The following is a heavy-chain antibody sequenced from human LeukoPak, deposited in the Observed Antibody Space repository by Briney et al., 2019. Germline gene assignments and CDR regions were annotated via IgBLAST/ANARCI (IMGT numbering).Heavy chain of an antibody. CDR3: AKDLGGEFGCSGGSCYGIYFDY. D-gene: IGHD2-15*01. J-gene: IGHJ4*02. V-gene: IGHV3-23*01. CDR2: ISDSGAST. CDR1: GFTFSSYA. Sequence: GGSLRLSCTASGFTFSSYAMSWVRQAPGKGLEWVSAISDSGASTYYADSVEGRFTISRDKSKNTLYLQMNSLRAEDTAVYYCAKDLGGEFGCSGGSCYGIYFDYWGQGTLVTVSS.